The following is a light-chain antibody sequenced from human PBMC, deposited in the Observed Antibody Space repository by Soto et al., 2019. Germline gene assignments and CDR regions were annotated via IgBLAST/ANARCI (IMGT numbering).Light chain of an antibody. V-gene: IGKV3-20*01. CDR1: QSVSSN. CDR2: GAS. Sequence: EIVMTQSPATLSVSPGERATFSCRASQSVSSNLAWYQQKPGQAPRLLVYGASSRATGIPDRFSGSASGTDFTLTINRLEPEDFAVYYCQLYGISPHFGQGTRLEIK. J-gene: IGKJ5*01. CDR3: QLYGISPH.